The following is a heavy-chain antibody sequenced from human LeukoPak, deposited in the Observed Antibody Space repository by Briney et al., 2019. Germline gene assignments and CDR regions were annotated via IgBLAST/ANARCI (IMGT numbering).Heavy chain of an antibody. D-gene: IGHD5-18*01. CDR2: ISIRGVNP. CDR1: GFTFNNYA. CDR3: AKDLQGGNNYGSIFGYFDY. J-gene: IGHJ4*02. V-gene: IGHV3-23*01. Sequence: GGSLRLSCVVSGFTFNNYAMSWVRQAPGKGLEWVSSISIRGVNPTYADSVKGRFTISRDNPKNTLYLQMNSLRAEDTAVYYCAKDLQGGNNYGSIFGYFDYWGQGALVTVSS.